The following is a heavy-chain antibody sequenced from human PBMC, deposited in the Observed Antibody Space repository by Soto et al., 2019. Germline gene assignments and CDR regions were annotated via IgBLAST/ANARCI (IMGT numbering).Heavy chain of an antibody. CDR1: GGTFSSYA. CDR3: ARSVDTAMSNYYYYGMDV. V-gene: IGHV1-69*12. CDR2: IIPIFGTA. Sequence: QVQLVQSGAEVKKPGSSVKVSCKASGGTFSSYAISWVRQAPGQGLEWMGGIIPIFGTANYAQKFQGRVTITADESTRTAYMELSSLRSEDTAVYYCARSVDTAMSNYYYYGMDVWGQGTTVTVAS. D-gene: IGHD5-18*01. J-gene: IGHJ6*02.